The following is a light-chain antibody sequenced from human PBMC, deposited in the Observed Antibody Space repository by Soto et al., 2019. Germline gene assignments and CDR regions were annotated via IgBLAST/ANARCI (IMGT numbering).Light chain of an antibody. V-gene: IGKV3-11*01. CDR2: DAS. Sequence: EIVLTQSPDTLSLSPGERATLSCRASQSVGISLAWHQQKPGQAPRLLIYDASHRATGIPARFSGSGSGTDFTLTISSLEREDFAVYYCQQRSNWPPEVTFGPGTKVDIK. J-gene: IGKJ3*01. CDR1: QSVGIS. CDR3: QQRSNWPPEVT.